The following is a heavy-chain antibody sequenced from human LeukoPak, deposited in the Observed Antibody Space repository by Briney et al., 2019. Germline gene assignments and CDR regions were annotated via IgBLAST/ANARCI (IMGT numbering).Heavy chain of an antibody. J-gene: IGHJ4*02. CDR2: IYYSGST. Sequence: PSETLSLTCTVSGGSISSYYWSWIRQPPGKGLEWIGYIYYSGSTNYNPSLKSRVTISVDTSKNQFSLKLSSVTAADTAVYYCARQDGYNLDHWGQGTLVTVSS. V-gene: IGHV4-59*08. D-gene: IGHD5-24*01. CDR3: ARQDGYNLDH. CDR1: GGSISSYY.